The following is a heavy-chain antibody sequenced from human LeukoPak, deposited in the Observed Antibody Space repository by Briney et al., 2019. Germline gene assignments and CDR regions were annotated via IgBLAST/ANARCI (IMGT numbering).Heavy chain of an antibody. J-gene: IGHJ4*02. V-gene: IGHV1-2*06. D-gene: IGHD3-22*01. CDR2: INLNSGGT. CDR3: ARGGYYYDSSGYYILY. CDR1: GYTFTAYY. Sequence: ASVKVSCKASGYTFTAYYLHWVRQVPGQGLEWMGRINLNSGGTNYAQKFQGRVTMTRDTSISTAYMELSRLRSDDTAVYYCARGGYYYDSSGYYILYWGQGTLVTVSS.